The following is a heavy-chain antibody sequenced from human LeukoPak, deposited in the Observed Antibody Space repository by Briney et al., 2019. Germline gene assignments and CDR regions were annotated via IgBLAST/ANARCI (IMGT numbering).Heavy chain of an antibody. D-gene: IGHD3-22*01. J-gene: IGHJ3*02. CDR2: LHYSGST. V-gene: IGHV4-59*08. CDR1: GGSLSIYY. Sequence: PSETLSLTCTVSGGSLSIYYWLCLRQPPGKKREWIGYLHYSGSTNYNPSLRSRVTMSVDTSKNQFSLNLSSVTAADTAVYYCARPAGNYDSSGFLAFDIWGQGTMVTVSS. CDR3: ARPAGNYDSSGFLAFDI.